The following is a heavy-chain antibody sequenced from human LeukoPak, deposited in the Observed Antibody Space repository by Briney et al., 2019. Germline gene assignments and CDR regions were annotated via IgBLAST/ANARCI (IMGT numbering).Heavy chain of an antibody. J-gene: IGHJ4*02. V-gene: IGHV4-4*07. Sequence: SETLSLTCTVSGGSISSYYWSWIRQPAGKGLEWIGRIYTSGSTNYNPSLKSRVTMSVDTSKNQFSLKLSSVTAADTAVYYCARAGVDTAMGTYYFDYWGQGTLVTVFS. CDR3: ARAGVDTAMGTYYFDY. CDR1: GGSISSYY. D-gene: IGHD5-18*01. CDR2: IYTSGST.